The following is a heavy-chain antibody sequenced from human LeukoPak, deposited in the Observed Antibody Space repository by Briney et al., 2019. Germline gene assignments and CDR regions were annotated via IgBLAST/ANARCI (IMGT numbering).Heavy chain of an antibody. D-gene: IGHD5-18*01. CDR2: ISSSSSYI. CDR1: VFTFSSYS. Sequence: GGALILSFAASVFTFSSYSRNWVRQAPGKGLELVSSISSSSSYIYYADSVNARFTHSRDNAKNSMYLQMNSMSAEDTAVYYCASDPDYKSIEWIQLWQFEYHFDYWGQGTLVTVSS. V-gene: IGHV3-21*01. J-gene: IGHJ4*02. CDR3: ASDPDYKSIEWIQLWQFEYHFDY.